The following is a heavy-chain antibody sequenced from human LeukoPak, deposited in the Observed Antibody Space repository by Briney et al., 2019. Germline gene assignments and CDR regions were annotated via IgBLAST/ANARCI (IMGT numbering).Heavy chain of an antibody. CDR1: RFSFSDYY. Sequence: PGGSLRLSCAASRFSFSDYYMSWIRQAPGKGPEWVSHISDSGSTINYADSVKGRFTISRDNTKKSLFLQMNSLRAEDTAVYYCVRDPWGSRGYWGQGTLVTVSS. J-gene: IGHJ4*02. D-gene: IGHD2-2*01. CDR3: VRDPWGSRGY. CDR2: ISDSGSTI. V-gene: IGHV3-11*01.